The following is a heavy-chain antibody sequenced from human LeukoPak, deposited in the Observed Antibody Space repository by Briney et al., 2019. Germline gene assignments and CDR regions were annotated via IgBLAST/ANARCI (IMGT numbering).Heavy chain of an antibody. CDR1: GFTFNTYG. CDR3: ARDGFWQNDYYYYGMDV. Sequence: GRSLRLSCAVSGFTFNTYGMHWVRQAPGEGLEWVALIWCEGNDKYYSDSVKGRFTISRDNSKKMVYLQMDSLRAEDTAVYYCARDGFWQNDYYYYGMDVWGQGTTVTVSS. V-gene: IGHV3-33*01. CDR2: IWCEGNDK. D-gene: IGHD3-3*01. J-gene: IGHJ6*02.